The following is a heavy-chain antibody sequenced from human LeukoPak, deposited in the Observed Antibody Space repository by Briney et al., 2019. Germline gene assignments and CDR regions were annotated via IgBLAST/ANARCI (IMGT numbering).Heavy chain of an antibody. CDR2: IKQGGSEK. CDR3: ARARDFWSGYYYGY. Sequence: PGRSLRLSCAASGFTFSSYWMSWVRQAPGKGLEWVANIKQGGSEKYYVDSVKGRFTISRDNAKNSLYLQMNSLRAEDTAVYYCARARDFWSGYYYGYWGQGTLVTVSS. V-gene: IGHV3-7*01. CDR1: GFTFSSYW. D-gene: IGHD3-3*01. J-gene: IGHJ4*02.